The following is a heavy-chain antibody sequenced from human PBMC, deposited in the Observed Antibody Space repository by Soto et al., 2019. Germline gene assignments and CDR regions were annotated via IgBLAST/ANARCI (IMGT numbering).Heavy chain of an antibody. CDR3: ARSALTPYYYYGMDV. CDR2: IWYDGSNK. Sequence: GGSLRLSCAASGFTFSSYGMHWVRQAPGKGLEWVAVIWYDGSNKYYADSVKGRFTISRDNSKNTLYLQMNSLRAEDTAVYYCARSALTPYYYYGMDVWGQGTTVTVSS. V-gene: IGHV3-33*01. D-gene: IGHD3-9*01. J-gene: IGHJ6*02. CDR1: GFTFSSYG.